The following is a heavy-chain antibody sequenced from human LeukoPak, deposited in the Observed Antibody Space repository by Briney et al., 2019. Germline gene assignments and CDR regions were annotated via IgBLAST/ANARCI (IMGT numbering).Heavy chain of an antibody. CDR1: GFTFSSYW. CDR2: IKQDGSEE. D-gene: IGHD1-1*01. Sequence: GGSLRLSCAASGFTFSSYWMSWVRQAPGKGLEWVANIKQDGSEEYYVDSVKGRFTISRDNAKNSLYLQMNSLRAEDTAVYYCARVPSLELERLYHYYYGMDVWGQGTTVTVSS. J-gene: IGHJ6*02. V-gene: IGHV3-7*01. CDR3: ARVPSLELERLYHYYYGMDV.